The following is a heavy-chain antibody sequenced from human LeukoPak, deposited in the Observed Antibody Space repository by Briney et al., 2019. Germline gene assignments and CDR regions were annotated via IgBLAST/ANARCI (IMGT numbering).Heavy chain of an antibody. Sequence: SETLSLTCTVSGDSISSYYWSWIRQPPGKGLEWIGYIYTSGSTNYNPSLKSRVTISEDTSKNQFSLKLSSVTAADTAVYYCARHPRGITGTRGWFDPWGQGTLVTVSS. D-gene: IGHD1-20*01. CDR1: GDSISSYY. V-gene: IGHV4-4*09. CDR3: ARHPRGITGTRGWFDP. CDR2: IYTSGST. J-gene: IGHJ5*02.